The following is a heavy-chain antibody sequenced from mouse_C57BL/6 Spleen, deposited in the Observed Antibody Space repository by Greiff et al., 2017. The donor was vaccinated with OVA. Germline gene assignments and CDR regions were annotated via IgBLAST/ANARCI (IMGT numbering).Heavy chain of an antibody. CDR2: ISSGSSTI. V-gene: IGHV5-17*01. Sequence: DVMLVESGGGLVKPGGSLKLSCAASGFTFSDYGMHWVRQAPEKGLEWVAYISSGSSTIYYADTVKGRFTISRDNAKNTLFLQMTSLRSEDTAMYYCARELRIYFDYWGQGTTLTVSS. D-gene: IGHD1-1*01. CDR1: GFTFSDYG. J-gene: IGHJ2*01. CDR3: ARELRIYFDY.